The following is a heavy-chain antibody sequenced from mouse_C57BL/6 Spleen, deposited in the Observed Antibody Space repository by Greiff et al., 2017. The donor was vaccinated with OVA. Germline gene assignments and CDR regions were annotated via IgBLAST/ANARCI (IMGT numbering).Heavy chain of an antibody. V-gene: IGHV6-3*01. J-gene: IGHJ3*01. CDR2: IRLKSDNYAT. Sequence: EVKVEESGGGLVQPGGSMKLSCVASGFTFSNYWMNWVRQSPEKGLEWVAQIRLKSDNYATHYAESVKGRFTISRDDSKSSVYLQMNNLGAEDTGIYYCTVLLRAYWGQGTLVTVSA. D-gene: IGHD1-1*01. CDR1: GFTFSNYW. CDR3: TVLLRAY.